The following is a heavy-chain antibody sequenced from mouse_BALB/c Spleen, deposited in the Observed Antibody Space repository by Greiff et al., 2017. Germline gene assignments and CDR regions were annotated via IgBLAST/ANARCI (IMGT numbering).Heavy chain of an antibody. Sequence: EVMLVESGGGLVKPGGSLKLSCAASGFTFSSYAMSWVRQSPEKRLEWVAEISSGGSYTYYPDTVTGRFTISRDNAKNTLYLEMSSLRSEDTAMYYCARDEVTTAFYAMDYWGQGTSVTVSS. CDR2: ISSGGSYT. J-gene: IGHJ4*01. CDR1: GFTFSSYA. V-gene: IGHV5-9-4*01. D-gene: IGHD1-2*01. CDR3: ARDEVTTAFYAMDY.